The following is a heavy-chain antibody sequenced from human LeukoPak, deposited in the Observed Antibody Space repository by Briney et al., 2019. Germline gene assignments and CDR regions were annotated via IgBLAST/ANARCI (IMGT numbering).Heavy chain of an antibody. CDR3: AGGTVEIVLMVYAKEFDY. CDR1: GFTFDDYG. D-gene: IGHD2-8*01. Sequence: GGSLRLSCAASGFTFDDYGMSWVRQAPGKGLEWVSGINWNGGSTGYADSVKGRFTISRDNAKNSLHLQMNSLRAQDTALYYCAGGTVEIVLMVYAKEFDYWGQGTLVTVSS. J-gene: IGHJ4*02. V-gene: IGHV3-20*04. CDR2: INWNGGST.